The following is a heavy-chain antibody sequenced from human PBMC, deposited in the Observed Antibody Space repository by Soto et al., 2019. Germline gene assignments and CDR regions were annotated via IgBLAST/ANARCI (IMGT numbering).Heavy chain of an antibody. CDR3: ARQGYCSGGSFYFFDY. Sequence: GGSLRLSCAASGFTFSSYAMHWVRQAPGKGLEWVAVISYDGSNKYYADSVKGRFTISRDNSKNTLYLQMNSLRAEDTAVYYCARQGYCSGGSFYFFDYWGQGTLVTVSS. J-gene: IGHJ4*02. V-gene: IGHV3-30-3*01. D-gene: IGHD2-15*01. CDR2: ISYDGSNK. CDR1: GFTFSSYA.